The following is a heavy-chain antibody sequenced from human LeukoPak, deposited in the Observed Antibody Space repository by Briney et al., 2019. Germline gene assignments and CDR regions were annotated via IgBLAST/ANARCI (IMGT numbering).Heavy chain of an antibody. CDR3: ASSESFDP. CDR1: GFTFSSYW. CDR2: IKSDGSST. J-gene: IGHJ5*02. V-gene: IGHV3-74*01. D-gene: IGHD1-14*01. Sequence: PGGSLRLSCAASGFTFSSYWMHWVRQAPGKGLVWVSRIKSDGSSTYYADSVKGRFTISRDNAKNTLYLQMNSLRAEDTAVYYYASSESFDPWGQGTLVTVSS.